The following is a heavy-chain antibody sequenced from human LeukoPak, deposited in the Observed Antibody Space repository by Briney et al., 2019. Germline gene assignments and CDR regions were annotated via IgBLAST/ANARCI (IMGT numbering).Heavy chain of an antibody. CDR3: ARSGVLYCSGGRCYLNYFDY. D-gene: IGHD2-15*01. J-gene: IGHJ4*02. CDR1: GGSISSYY. V-gene: IGHV4-34*01. Sequence: SETLSLTCTVSGGSISSYYWTWIRQPPGKGLEWIGEINHSGSTNYNPSLKSRVTISVDTSKNQFSLKLTSVTAADTAVYYCARSGVLYCSGGRCYLNYFDYWGQGALVTVSS. CDR2: INHSGST.